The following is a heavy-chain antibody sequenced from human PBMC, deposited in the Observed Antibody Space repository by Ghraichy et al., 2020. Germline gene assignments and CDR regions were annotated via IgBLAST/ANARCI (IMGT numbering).Heavy chain of an antibody. J-gene: IGHJ6*02. V-gene: IGHV3-48*02. D-gene: IGHD2-15*01. Sequence: GGPLRLSCVGSGFTFDSYSMNWVRQSPGKRLEWVSYITSSSRFKSYADSVKGRFTISRDNAQNSLSLQMSGLTDEDTAVYYCARGSKVVRFYYYDGMDVCGQGTTVTVSS. CDR2: ITSSSRFK. CDR3: ARGSKVVRFYYYDGMDV. CDR1: GFTFDSYS.